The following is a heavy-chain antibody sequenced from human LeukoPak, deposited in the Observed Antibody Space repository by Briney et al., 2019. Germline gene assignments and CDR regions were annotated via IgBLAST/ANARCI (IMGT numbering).Heavy chain of an antibody. CDR3: ARSVRGLYYFDY. CDR2: IYHSGST. J-gene: IGHJ4*02. D-gene: IGHD3-16*01. Sequence: SETLSLTCAVSGGSISSSNWWSWVRQPPGKGLEWIGEIYHSGSTNYNPSLKSRVTMSVDTSKNQFSLKLSSVTAADTAVYYCARSVRGLYYFDYWGQGTLVTVSS. CDR1: GGSISSSNW. V-gene: IGHV4-4*02.